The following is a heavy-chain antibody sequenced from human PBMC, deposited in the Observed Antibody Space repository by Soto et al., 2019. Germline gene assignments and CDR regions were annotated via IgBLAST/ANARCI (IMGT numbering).Heavy chain of an antibody. J-gene: IGHJ3*02. CDR1: GGSISSSSY. V-gene: IGHV4-39*01. CDR2: ISYGGTT. Sequence: QLQLQESGPGLVKPSETLSLTCTVSGGSISSSSYWGWIRQPPGQGLEWIGSISYGGTTYYNPSLKSRVTISAETSKNQFSLRLSSVTAADTAVYFCARRGGSKTFDIWGQGTMFTVSS. D-gene: IGHD3-16*01. CDR3: ARRGGSKTFDI.